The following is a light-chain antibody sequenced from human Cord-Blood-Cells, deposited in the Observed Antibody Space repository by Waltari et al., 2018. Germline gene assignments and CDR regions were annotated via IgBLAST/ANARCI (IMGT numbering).Light chain of an antibody. CDR3: QQSYSTPLT. CDR1: QSISSY. J-gene: IGKJ4*01. V-gene: IGKV1-39*01. CDR2: AAS. Sequence: DIQMTQSPSSLSASVGDRVTLTCRASQSISSYLNWYQQKPGKAPKLLIYAASSLQSGVPSRFSDSGSGTDFTLTISSLQPEDFATYYCQQSYSTPLTFGGGTKVEIK.